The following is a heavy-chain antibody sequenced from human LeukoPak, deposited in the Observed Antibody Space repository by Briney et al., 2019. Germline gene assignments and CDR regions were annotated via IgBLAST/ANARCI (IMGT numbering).Heavy chain of an antibody. CDR2: IYYDGGT. V-gene: IGHV4-61*01. CDR3: ARILVGATTDY. D-gene: IGHD1-26*01. CDR1: GGSVSSACYY. Sequence: SETLSLTCTVSGGSVSSACYYWSWIRQPPRGGLEWIGFIYYDGGTSYNPSLKSRVTLSVDTSKNQFSLKLTSVTAADSALYFCARILVGATTDYWGQGTLVTVSS. J-gene: IGHJ4*02.